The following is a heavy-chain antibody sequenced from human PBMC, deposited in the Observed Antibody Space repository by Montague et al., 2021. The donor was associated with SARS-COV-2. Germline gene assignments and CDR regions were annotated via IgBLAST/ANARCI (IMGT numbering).Heavy chain of an antibody. CDR2: TYYRSKWHN. CDR3: ARGSQVGSWPPTDSGMDV. CDR1: GDSVSSHSAA. D-gene: IGHD6-13*01. J-gene: IGHJ6*02. V-gene: IGHV6-1*01. Sequence: CAISGDSVSSHSAAWKWIRQSPSRGLEWLGRTYYRSKWHNDYAESVKSRITINPDTSKNRISLQLNSVTPEDTAVYYCARGSQVGSWPPTDSGMDVWGQGTKVTVSS.